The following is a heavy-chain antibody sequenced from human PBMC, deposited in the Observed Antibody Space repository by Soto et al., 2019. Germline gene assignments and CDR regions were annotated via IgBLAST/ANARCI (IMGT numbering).Heavy chain of an antibody. Sequence: QVQLVESGGGLVKPGGSLRLSCAASGFTFSDYYMSWIRQAPGKGLEWVSYISSSSSYTNNADSVKGRFTISRDNAKNSLYLQMNSLRAEGTAVYYCARFPTGSGDTNFDYWGQGTLVTVSS. D-gene: IGHD3-10*01. CDR2: ISSSSSYT. CDR3: ARFPTGSGDTNFDY. CDR1: GFTFSDYY. V-gene: IGHV3-11*05. J-gene: IGHJ4*02.